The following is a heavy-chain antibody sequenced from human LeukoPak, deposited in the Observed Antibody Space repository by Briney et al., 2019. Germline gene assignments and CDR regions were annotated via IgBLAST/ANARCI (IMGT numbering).Heavy chain of an antibody. V-gene: IGHV4-34*01. Sequence: SETLSLTCAVYGGSFSGYYWSWIRQPPGKGLEWIGEINHSGSTNYNPSLKSRVTISVDTSKNQFSLKLSSVTAADTAMYYCAREAYDVLTSDWFDPWGQGTLATVSS. CDR3: AREAYDVLTSDWFDP. CDR2: INHSGST. J-gene: IGHJ5*02. CDR1: GGSFSGYY. D-gene: IGHD3-9*01.